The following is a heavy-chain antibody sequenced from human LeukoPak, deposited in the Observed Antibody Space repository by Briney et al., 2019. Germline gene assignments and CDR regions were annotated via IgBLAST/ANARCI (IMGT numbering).Heavy chain of an antibody. J-gene: IGHJ4*02. V-gene: IGHV3-30*04. D-gene: IGHD6-19*01. Sequence: GGSLRLSCAASGFTFSSYVMHWVRQAPGKGLEWVAIISYDGSNEYYADSVKGRFTIPRDNSKNTLHLQMNSLKTEDTGVYYCTTVSSGWYLVDYWGQGTLVTVSS. CDR2: ISYDGSNE. CDR1: GFTFSSYV. CDR3: TTVSSGWYLVDY.